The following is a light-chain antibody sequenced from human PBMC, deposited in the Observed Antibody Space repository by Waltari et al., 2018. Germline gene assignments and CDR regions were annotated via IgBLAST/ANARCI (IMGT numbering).Light chain of an antibody. CDR2: KVS. V-gene: IGKV2-30*01. Sequence: DVVMTQSPLSLSVTLGQPASISCRSSQSLVSSDGNTYSNWFHQRPGQSPRRLFYKVSNRDSGVPDRFSGSGSGTDFTLRISRVEAEDVGVYYCMQGIHRPWTFGQGTKVEIK. CDR1: QSLVSSDGNTY. CDR3: MQGIHRPWT. J-gene: IGKJ1*01.